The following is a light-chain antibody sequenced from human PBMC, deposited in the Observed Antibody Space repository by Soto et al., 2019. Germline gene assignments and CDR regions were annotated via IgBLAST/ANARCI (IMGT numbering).Light chain of an antibody. V-gene: IGKV3-20*01. J-gene: IGKJ1*01. CDR2: DVS. CDR3: QQYGRSPT. CDR1: QSVSTNY. Sequence: EIVLTQSPGTLSLSPGERATLSCRSSQSVSTNYLGWYQQKPDQAPRLVIYDVSGRATGIPDRFSGSGSGTDFTLTISRLEPEDFAVYYCQQYGRSPTFGQGTKVEIK.